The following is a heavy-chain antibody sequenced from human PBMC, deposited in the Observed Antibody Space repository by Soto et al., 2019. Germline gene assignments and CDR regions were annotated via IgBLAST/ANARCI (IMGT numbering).Heavy chain of an antibody. Sequence: PGGSLRLSCASSGLTFSSYAMSLVRQAPGKGLEWVSAISGSGGSTYYADSVKGRFTISRDNSKNTLYLQMNSLRAEDTAVYYYARLGYDFWSGYPLNHWFDPWGQGTLLTVSS. J-gene: IGHJ5*02. V-gene: IGHV3-23*01. D-gene: IGHD3-3*01. CDR3: ARLGYDFWSGYPLNHWFDP. CDR2: ISGSGGST. CDR1: GLTFSSYA.